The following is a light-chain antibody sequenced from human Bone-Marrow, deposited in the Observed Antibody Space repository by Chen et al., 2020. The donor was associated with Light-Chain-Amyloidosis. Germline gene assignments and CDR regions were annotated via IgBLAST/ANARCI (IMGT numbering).Light chain of an antibody. CDR2: AAS. Sequence: EIVMTQSPATRSVSPGERVPLSCRASQSVSNKLAWYQQKPGQAPRLLIFAASTRAAVIPARFSGSGSGTEFTLTISSLQSEDFAVYYCQQYNNWPLFSFGPGTKVDIK. J-gene: IGKJ3*01. V-gene: IGKV3D-15*01. CDR3: QQYNNWPLFS. CDR1: QSVSNK.